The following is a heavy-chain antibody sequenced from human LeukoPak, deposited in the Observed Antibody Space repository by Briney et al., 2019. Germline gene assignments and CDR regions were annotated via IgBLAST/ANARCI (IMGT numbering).Heavy chain of an antibody. Sequence: GASVKVSCKASGYTFTSYYMHWVRQAPGQGLEWMGIINPSGGSTSYAQKFQGRVTITADESTSTAYMELSSLRSEDTAVYYCAGTRRYYYGSGSYYPLDYWGQGTLVTVSS. D-gene: IGHD3-10*01. CDR3: AGTRRYYYGSGSYYPLDY. J-gene: IGHJ4*02. V-gene: IGHV1-46*01. CDR2: INPSGGST. CDR1: GYTFTSYY.